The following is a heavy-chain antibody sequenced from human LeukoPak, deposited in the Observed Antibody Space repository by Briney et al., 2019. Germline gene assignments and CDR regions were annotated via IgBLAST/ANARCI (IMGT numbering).Heavy chain of an antibody. D-gene: IGHD6-19*01. CDR3: ARVRSGYSSGWPSQSFDY. J-gene: IGHJ4*02. Sequence: SETLSLTCAVYGGSFSGYYWSWTRQPPGKGLEWIGSIYHSGSTYYNPSLKSRVTISVDTSKNQFSLKLSSVTAADTAVYYCARVRSGYSSGWPSQSFDYWGQGTLVTVSS. CDR2: IYHSGST. V-gene: IGHV4-34*01. CDR1: GGSFSGYY.